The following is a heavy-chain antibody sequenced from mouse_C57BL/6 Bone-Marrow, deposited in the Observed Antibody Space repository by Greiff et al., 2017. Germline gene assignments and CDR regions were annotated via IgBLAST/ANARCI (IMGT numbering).Heavy chain of an antibody. V-gene: IGHV8-8*01. CDR3: ARILIYYYGSSYFDY. CDR2: IWWDDDK. CDR1: GFSLSTFGMG. J-gene: IGHJ2*01. D-gene: IGHD1-1*01. Sequence: ESGPGILQPSQTLSLTCSFSGFSLSTFGMGVGWIRQPSGKGLEWLAHIWWDDDKYYNPALKSRLTISKDTTKNQVFLKIANVDTADTATYYCARILIYYYGSSYFDYWGQGTTLTGSS.